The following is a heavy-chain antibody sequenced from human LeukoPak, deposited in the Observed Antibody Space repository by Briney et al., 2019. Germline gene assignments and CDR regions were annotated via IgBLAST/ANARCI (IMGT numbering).Heavy chain of an antibody. V-gene: IGHV3-23*01. J-gene: IGHJ4*02. CDR2: ISGSGGST. Sequence: ETLSLTCTVSGVSISSSNSYWGWVRQAPGKGLEWVSGISGSGGSTYSADSVKGRFIISRDNSKNTLYLQMNSLRAEDTAVYYCAKDLGYWGQGTLVTVSS. CDR3: AKDLGY. CDR1: GVSISSSNSY.